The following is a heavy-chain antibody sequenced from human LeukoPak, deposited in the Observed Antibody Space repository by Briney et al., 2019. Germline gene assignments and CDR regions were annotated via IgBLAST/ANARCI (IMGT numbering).Heavy chain of an antibody. CDR1: GFTFSNAW. Sequence: PGGSLRLSCAASGFTFSNAWMSWVRQAPGKGLEWVGRIKSKTDGGTTDYAAPVKGRFTISRDDSKNTLYLQMNSLKTEDTAVYYCTTDPPPTDTLLWFGEQPSYYFDYWGQGTLVTVSS. D-gene: IGHD3-10*01. CDR2: IKSKTDGGTT. CDR3: TTDPPPTDTLLWFGEQPSYYFDY. J-gene: IGHJ4*02. V-gene: IGHV3-15*01.